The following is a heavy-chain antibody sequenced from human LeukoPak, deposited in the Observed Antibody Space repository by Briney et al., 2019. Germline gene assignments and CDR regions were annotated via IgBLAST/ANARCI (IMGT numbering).Heavy chain of an antibody. CDR1: GFTFSTYA. CDR2: IGGSGGST. J-gene: IGHJ6*02. D-gene: IGHD3-10*01. CDR3: AREATMVRSLDV. Sequence: GGSLRLSCAASGFTFSTYAMSWVRQTPGKGLEWVSAIGGSGGSTDYAESVKGRFTISRDDSRNTLFLQMKSLSAVDTAVYYCAREATMVRSLDVWGQGTTVTVSS. V-gene: IGHV3-23*01.